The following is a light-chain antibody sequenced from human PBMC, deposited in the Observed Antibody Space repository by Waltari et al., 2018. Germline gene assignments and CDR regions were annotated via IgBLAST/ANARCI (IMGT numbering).Light chain of an antibody. CDR2: WAS. J-gene: IGKJ2*01. V-gene: IGKV4-1*01. Sequence: DIVMTQSPDSLAVSLGGRATINCKSSRSVLDTSKNKNFLPWYQLKPGQSPKLLIYWASTRESGVPDRFSASVSGTDFTLTISSLQAEDVAIYSCQQYYAAPYTFGQGTKVEIK. CDR3: QQYYAAPYT. CDR1: RSVLDTSKNKNF.